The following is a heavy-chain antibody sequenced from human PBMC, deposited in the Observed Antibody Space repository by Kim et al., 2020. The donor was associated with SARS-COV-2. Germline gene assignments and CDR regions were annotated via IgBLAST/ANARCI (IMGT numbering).Heavy chain of an antibody. J-gene: IGHJ4*02. D-gene: IGHD5-18*01. Sequence: SETLSLTCTVSGGSISSSSYYWGWIRQPPGKGLEWIGSIYYSGSTYYNPSLKSGVTISVDTSKNQFSLKLSSVTAADTAVYYCARDPVPSVDTAMDIDYWGQGTLVTVSS. CDR2: IYYSGST. CDR1: GGSISSSSYY. CDR3: ARDPVPSVDTAMDIDY. V-gene: IGHV4-39*07.